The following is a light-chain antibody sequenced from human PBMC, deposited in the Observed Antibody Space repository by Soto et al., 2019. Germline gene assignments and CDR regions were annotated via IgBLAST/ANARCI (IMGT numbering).Light chain of an antibody. J-gene: IGKJ5*01. CDR2: ASS. CDR1: QGISSY. Sequence: DIQLTQSPSFLSASVGDRVTISCRASQGISSYLAWYQQTPGKAPKLLIYASSTLQSGVPSRFSGSGSGTAFTLTIGSLQPEDFATYYCQQLNTFPVTFGQGTRLDI. CDR3: QQLNTFPVT. V-gene: IGKV1-9*01.